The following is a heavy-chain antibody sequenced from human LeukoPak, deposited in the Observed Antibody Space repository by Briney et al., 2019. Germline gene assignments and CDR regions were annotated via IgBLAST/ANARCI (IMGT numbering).Heavy chain of an antibody. J-gene: IGHJ1*01. D-gene: IGHD4-17*01. CDR2: IGTSGGDI. Sequence: PGGSLRLSCAASGFTFSNYVMIWVRQAPGKGLAWVSIIGTSGGDIHYADSVKGRFSISRDNSKNTLSLQMNSLRVDDTAVYCCAKVPDYGDYVGEYFQHWGQGTLVTVSS. V-gene: IGHV3-23*01. CDR1: GFTFSNYV. CDR3: AKVPDYGDYVGEYFQH.